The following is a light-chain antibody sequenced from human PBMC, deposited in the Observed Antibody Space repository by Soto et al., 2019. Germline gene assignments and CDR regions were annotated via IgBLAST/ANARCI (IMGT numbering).Light chain of an antibody. CDR3: QQYGSSPPRGT. V-gene: IGKV3-20*01. J-gene: IGKJ3*01. CDR1: QSVSSSY. CDR2: GAS. Sequence: EIVLTQSPGTLSLSPRERATLSCRASQSVSSSYLAWYQQKPGQAPRLLIYGASSRATGIPDRFSGSGSGTDFTLTISRLEPEDFAVYYCQQYGSSPPRGTFGPGTKVDIK.